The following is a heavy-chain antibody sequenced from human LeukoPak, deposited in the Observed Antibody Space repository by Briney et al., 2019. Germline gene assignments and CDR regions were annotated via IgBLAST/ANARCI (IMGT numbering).Heavy chain of an antibody. Sequence: GGTLRLSCAASGFTFRTSGMSWVRQAPGKGLEWVSAISGSGVSTYYADSVKGRFTISRDNSKNTLYLQMNSLRAEDTAVYYCAKEYGYTYGEFDYWGQGTLVTVSS. D-gene: IGHD5-18*01. J-gene: IGHJ4*02. CDR3: AKEYGYTYGEFDY. CDR2: ISGSGVST. V-gene: IGHV3-23*01. CDR1: GFTFRTSG.